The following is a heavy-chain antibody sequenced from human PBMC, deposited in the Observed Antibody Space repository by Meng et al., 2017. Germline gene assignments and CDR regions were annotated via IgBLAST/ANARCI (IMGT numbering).Heavy chain of an antibody. J-gene: IGHJ4*02. D-gene: IGHD3-22*01. CDR3: ARYREHYYDSSGYYRWSRGYYFDY. Sequence: SETLSLTCTVSGYSISSGYYWGWIRQPPGKGLEWIGSIYHSGSTYYNPSLKSRVTISVDTSKNQFSLKLSSVTAADTAVYYCARYREHYYDSSGYYRWSRGYYFDYWGQGTLVTVS. V-gene: IGHV4-38-2*02. CDR1: GYSISSGYY. CDR2: IYHSGST.